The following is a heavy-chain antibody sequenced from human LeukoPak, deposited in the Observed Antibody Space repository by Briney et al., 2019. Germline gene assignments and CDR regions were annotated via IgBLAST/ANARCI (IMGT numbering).Heavy chain of an antibody. D-gene: IGHD3-16*02. Sequence: GESLKISCKGSGDSFTSYWIGWVRDVPGKGLEYMGIIYPGDSDTRYSPSFQGQVTISADKSISTAYLQWSSLKASDTAMYYCATLVGYRSFFDYWGQGTLVTVSS. CDR2: IYPGDSDT. CDR1: GDSFTSYW. V-gene: IGHV5-51*01. CDR3: ATLVGYRSFFDY. J-gene: IGHJ4*02.